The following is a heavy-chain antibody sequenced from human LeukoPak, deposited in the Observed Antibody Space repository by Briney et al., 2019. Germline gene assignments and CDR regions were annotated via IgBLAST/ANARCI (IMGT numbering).Heavy chain of an antibody. CDR2: ISSSSSYI. V-gene: IGHV3-21*04. CDR1: GFTFSSYS. Sequence: GGPLRLSCAASGFTFSSYSMNWVRQAPGKGLDWVSSISSSSSYIYYADSVKGRFTISRDNSKNSLDLQMNSLRTEDTALYYCAKDRLGNAFDIWGQGTMVTVSS. CDR3: AKDRLGNAFDI. J-gene: IGHJ3*02. D-gene: IGHD7-27*01.